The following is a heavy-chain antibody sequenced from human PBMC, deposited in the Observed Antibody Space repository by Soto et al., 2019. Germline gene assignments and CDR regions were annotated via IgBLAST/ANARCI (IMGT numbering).Heavy chain of an antibody. J-gene: IGHJ4*02. CDR2: IYYIGST. V-gene: IGHV4-59*01. D-gene: IGHD3-3*01. Sequence: SKTLSLTCTVYGGSINGYCWSWIRQPPGKGLEWIGYIYYIGSTNYNPSLNSRVTMSVDTAKNQFSLKLSSVNAADTAVYYCARGFYEFWIGTFDYWGQGPLVTVST. CDR3: ARGFYEFWIGTFDY. CDR1: GGSINGYC.